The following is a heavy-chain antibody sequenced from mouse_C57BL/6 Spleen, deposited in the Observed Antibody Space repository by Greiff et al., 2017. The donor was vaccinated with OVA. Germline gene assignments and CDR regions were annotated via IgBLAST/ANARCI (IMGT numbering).Heavy chain of an antibody. CDR1: GFSLTSYG. D-gene: IGHD3-2*02. CDR3: ARDSSGYRYAMDY. Sequence: VKLMESGPGLVQPSQSLSITCTVSGFSLTSYGVHWVRHSPGKGLEWLGVIWSGGSTDYNAAFISRLSISKDNSKSQVFFKMNSLQADDTAIYYCARDSSGYRYAMDYWGQGTSVTVSS. CDR2: IWSGGST. V-gene: IGHV2-2*01. J-gene: IGHJ4*01.